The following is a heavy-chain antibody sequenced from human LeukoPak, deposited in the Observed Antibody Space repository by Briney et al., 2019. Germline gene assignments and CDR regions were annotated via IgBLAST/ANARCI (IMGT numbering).Heavy chain of an antibody. V-gene: IGHV3-64D*06. Sequence: GGSLRPSCSAAGFIFSNYGMYWVRQAPGKGLEFVSAISSDGDNTFYADSVKGRFTISRDNSKNTLYLQTSSLRGEDTAVYYCVRVNDYGDRNLYYFGYWGQGTLVTVSS. D-gene: IGHD4-17*01. J-gene: IGHJ4*02. CDR1: GFIFSNYG. CDR3: VRVNDYGDRNLYYFGY. CDR2: ISSDGDNT.